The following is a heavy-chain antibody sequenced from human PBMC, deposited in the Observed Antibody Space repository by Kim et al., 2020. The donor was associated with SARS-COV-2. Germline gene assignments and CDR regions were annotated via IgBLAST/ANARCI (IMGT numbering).Heavy chain of an antibody. CDR3: ARELHSPQLMLTSPFDF. CDR1: GDSVSSTSAA. V-gene: IGHV6-1*01. J-gene: IGHJ4*02. CDR2: TYYRSQWSR. Sequence: SQTLSLTCAISGDSVSSTSAAWSWIRQSPSRGLEWLGRTYYRSQWSRNYAVSLRGRITINPDTSKNQFSLHLDSVTPDDTAVYYCARELHSPQLMLTSPFDFWGQGTLVTVSS. D-gene: IGHD2-2*01.